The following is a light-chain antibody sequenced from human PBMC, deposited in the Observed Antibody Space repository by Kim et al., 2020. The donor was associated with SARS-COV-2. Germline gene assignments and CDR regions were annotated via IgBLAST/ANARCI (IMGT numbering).Light chain of an antibody. J-gene: IGLJ3*02. V-gene: IGLV4-69*01. CDR2: LNSDGSH. CDR1: SGHSRNA. CDR3: QTWDTGIHV. Sequence: QLVLTQSPSASASLGASVKLTCTLSSGHSRNAIAWHQQQPERGPRYLMKLNSDGSHTKGDGIPDRFSGSSSGAERYLTISSLQSEDGADYYCQTWDTGIHVFGGGTQLTVL.